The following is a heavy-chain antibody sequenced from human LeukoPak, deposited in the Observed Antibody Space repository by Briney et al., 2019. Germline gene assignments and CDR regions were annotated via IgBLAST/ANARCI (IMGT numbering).Heavy chain of an antibody. V-gene: IGHV1-2*02. CDR2: INPNSGGT. J-gene: IGHJ6*03. CDR3: ARGIVSTEQQLLLYYYYYYMDV. D-gene: IGHD6-13*01. Sequence: GASVKVSCKASGYTFTGYYMHWVRQAPGQGLEWMGWINPNSGGTNYAQKFQGRVTMTRNTSISTAYMELSSLRSEDTAVYYCARGIVSTEQQLLLYYYYYYMDVWGKGTTVTVSS. CDR1: GYTFTGYY.